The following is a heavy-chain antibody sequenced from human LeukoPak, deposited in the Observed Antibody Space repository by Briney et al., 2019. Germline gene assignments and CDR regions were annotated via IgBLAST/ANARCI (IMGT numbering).Heavy chain of an antibody. J-gene: IGHJ1*01. V-gene: IGHV4-59*01. Sequence: SETLSLTCTVSGGSINTYFWSWIRQPPGRGLEWIGYIYYSGSTNYNPSLKSRVTISVDTSKNQFSLKLSSVTAADTAVYYCARGVTGGWYGDFQHWGQGTLVTVSS. CDR3: ARGVTGGWYGDFQH. CDR1: GGSINTYF. D-gene: IGHD6-19*01. CDR2: IYYSGST.